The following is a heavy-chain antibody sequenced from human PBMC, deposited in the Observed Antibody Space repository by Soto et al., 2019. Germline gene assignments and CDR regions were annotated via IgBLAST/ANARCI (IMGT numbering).Heavy chain of an antibody. CDR3: ASTTLPKQRAHRFYYYYYMDV. CDR1: GGSINTTHW. J-gene: IGHJ6*03. CDR2: IYHSGTT. D-gene: IGHD1-1*01. Sequence: PSETLSLTCGVSGGSINTTHWWSWVRQPPGKTLEWIGQIYHSGTTNYNPSLKSRVTISLDKSKNEFSLRLNSVTAADTAVYYCASTTLPKQRAHRFYYYYYMDVWGKGTTVTVSS. V-gene: IGHV4-4*02.